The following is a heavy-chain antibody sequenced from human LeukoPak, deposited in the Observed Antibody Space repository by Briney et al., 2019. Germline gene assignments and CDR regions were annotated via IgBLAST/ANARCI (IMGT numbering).Heavy chain of an antibody. V-gene: IGHV1-8*01. D-gene: IGHD3-9*01. CDR2: MNPNSGNT. CDR1: GYTFTSYD. J-gene: IGHJ6*02. CDR3: ARVFAVFGYFDWLSTVGYYYYGMDV. Sequence: ASVKVSCKASGYTFTSYDINWVRQATGQGIEWMGWMNPNSGNTGYAQKFQGRVTMTRNTSISTAYMELSSLRSEDTAVYYCARVFAVFGYFDWLSTVGYYYYGMDVWGQGTTVTVSS.